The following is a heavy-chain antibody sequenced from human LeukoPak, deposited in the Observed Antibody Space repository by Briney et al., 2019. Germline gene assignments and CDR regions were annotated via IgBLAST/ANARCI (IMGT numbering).Heavy chain of an antibody. V-gene: IGHV1-69*06. J-gene: IGHJ4*02. CDR3: ARTPAQSFDWLSTSYYFDY. CDR2: IIPIFGTA. Sequence: SVKVSCKASGGTFSSYAISWVRQAPGQGLEWMGGIIPIFGTANYAQKFQGRVTITADKSTSTAYMELSSLRSEDTAVYYCARTPAQSFDWLSTSYYFDYRGQGTLVTVSS. D-gene: IGHD3-9*01. CDR1: GGTFSSYA.